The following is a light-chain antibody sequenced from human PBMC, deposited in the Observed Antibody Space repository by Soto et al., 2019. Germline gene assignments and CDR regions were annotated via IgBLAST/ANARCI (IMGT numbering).Light chain of an antibody. CDR1: QSISRW. J-gene: IGKJ1*01. V-gene: IGKV1-5*01. CDR3: QEYNSFRT. Sequence: DIQMTQSPSTLSASVGDRVTITCRASQSISRWLAWFQQKPGKAPKLLIYDASTLASGVPSRFSGSGSGTEFTLTLSSLQPDDFATFYCQEYNSFRTFGQGTKVETK. CDR2: DAS.